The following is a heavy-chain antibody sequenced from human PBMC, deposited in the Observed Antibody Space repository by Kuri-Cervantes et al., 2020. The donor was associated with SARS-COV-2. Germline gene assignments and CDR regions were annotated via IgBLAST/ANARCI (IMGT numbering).Heavy chain of an antibody. J-gene: IGHJ6*02. CDR3: ASAPYYDFLTGHFSSEVLYGMDG. D-gene: IGHD3-9*01. Sequence: ASVKVSCKASGYTFTGYYMHWVRQAPGQGLEWMGWIDPNSGGTNYAQKLQGRVTMTTDTSTSTAYMELSSLRSEDTAVYYCASAPYYDFLTGHFSSEVLYGMDGWGQGTTVTVSS. CDR1: GYTFTGYY. CDR2: IDPNSGGT. V-gene: IGHV1-2*02.